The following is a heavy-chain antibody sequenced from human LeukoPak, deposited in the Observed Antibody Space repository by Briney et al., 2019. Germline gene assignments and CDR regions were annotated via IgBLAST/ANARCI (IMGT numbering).Heavy chain of an antibody. J-gene: IGHJ6*03. V-gene: IGHV1-69*05. CDR1: GGTFSSYA. CDR2: IIPIFGTA. CDR3: ARGIHPDIVVVPAAHYYYYMDV. Sequence: SVKVSCKASGGTFSSYAISWVRQAPGQGLEWMGGIIPIFGTANYAQKFQGRVTITTDESTSTAYMELSSLRSEDTAVYYCARGIHPDIVVVPAAHYYYYMDVWGKGTTVTVSS. D-gene: IGHD2-2*01.